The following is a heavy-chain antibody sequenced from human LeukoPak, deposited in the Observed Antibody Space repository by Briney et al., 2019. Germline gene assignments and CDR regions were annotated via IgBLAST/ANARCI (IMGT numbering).Heavy chain of an antibody. V-gene: IGHV3-23*01. D-gene: IGHD3-3*01. CDR1: GFTFNSYA. Sequence: GGSLRLSCAASGFTFNSYAMSWVRQAPGKGLEWVSGISGSGGSTYYADSVKGRFTISRDNSKNTLYPQMNSLRAEDTAVYYCAKDLAPLRFLEWLPEPFDYWGQGTLVTVSS. J-gene: IGHJ4*02. CDR3: AKDLAPLRFLEWLPEPFDY. CDR2: ISGSGGST.